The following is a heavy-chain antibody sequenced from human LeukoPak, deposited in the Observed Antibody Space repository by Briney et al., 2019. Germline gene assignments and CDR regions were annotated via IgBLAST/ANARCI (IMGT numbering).Heavy chain of an antibody. CDR1: GFTFSSYA. CDR2: MSGNGGNT. Sequence: GGSLRLSCAASGFTFSSYAIHWVRQAPGKGLEWVSVMSGNGGNTHYADAVKGRFTISRDNSKNTLYLQMNSLRAEDTAAYYCAKLLRAGRVLTISLESWGQGTLVTVSS. J-gene: IGHJ4*02. CDR3: AKLLRAGRVLTISLES. D-gene: IGHD3-10*01. V-gene: IGHV3-23*01.